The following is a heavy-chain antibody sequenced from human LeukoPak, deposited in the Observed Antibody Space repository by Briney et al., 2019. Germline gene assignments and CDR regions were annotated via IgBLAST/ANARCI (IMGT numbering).Heavy chain of an antibody. Sequence: ASVKVSCKASGYTFTSYYMHWVRQAPGQGLEWMGIINPSGGSTSYAQKFQGRVTMTRDTSTSTVYMEPSSLRSEDTAVYYCARDSSYYYDSSGYSLFYYYYGMDVWGQGTTVTVSS. J-gene: IGHJ6*02. CDR2: INPSGGST. V-gene: IGHV1-46*01. D-gene: IGHD3-22*01. CDR3: ARDSSYYYDSSGYSLFYYYYGMDV. CDR1: GYTFTSYY.